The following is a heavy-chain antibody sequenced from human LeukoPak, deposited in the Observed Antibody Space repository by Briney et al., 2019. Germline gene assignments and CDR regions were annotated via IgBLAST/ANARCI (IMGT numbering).Heavy chain of an antibody. V-gene: IGHV4-4*07. J-gene: IGHJ4*02. CDR3: ARDLGGYSRNFDY. Sequence: PSETLSLNCTVSGGSISSYYWSWIRQPAGKGLEWIGRIYTSGSTNYNPSLKSRVTMSVDPTKKQFSLKLSSVTAADTAVYYCARDLGGYSRNFDYWGQGTLVTVSS. CDR2: IYTSGST. CDR1: GGSISSYY. D-gene: IGHD6-13*01.